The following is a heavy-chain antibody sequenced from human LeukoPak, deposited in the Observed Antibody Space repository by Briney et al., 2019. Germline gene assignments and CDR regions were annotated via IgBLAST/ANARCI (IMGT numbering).Heavy chain of an antibody. V-gene: IGHV4-34*01. D-gene: IGHD3-22*01. Sequence: SETLSLTCAVYGGSFSGYYWSWIRQPPGKGLEWIGEINHSGSTNHNPSLKSRVTISVDTSKNQFSLKLSSVTAADSAVYYCARTPDYYDSSGTFDYWGQGTLVTVSS. CDR2: INHSGST. CDR3: ARTPDYYDSSGTFDY. CDR1: GGSFSGYY. J-gene: IGHJ4*02.